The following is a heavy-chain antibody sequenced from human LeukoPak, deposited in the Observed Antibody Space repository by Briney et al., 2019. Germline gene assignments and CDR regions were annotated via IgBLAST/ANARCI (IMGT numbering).Heavy chain of an antibody. V-gene: IGHV3-23*05. D-gene: IGHD3-10*01. J-gene: IGHJ4*02. CDR3: VKTLSSSGSYFHPDFDY. CDR1: GFTFKNYA. Sequence: GGSLRLSCAASGFTFKNYAMTWVRQAPGKGLEWVSTISTASVTNYADSVRGRFTLSGGNPRNTLFLDLSSLRDDDTAIYYCVKTLSSSGSYFHPDFDYWGLGTLVTVSS. CDR2: ISTASVT.